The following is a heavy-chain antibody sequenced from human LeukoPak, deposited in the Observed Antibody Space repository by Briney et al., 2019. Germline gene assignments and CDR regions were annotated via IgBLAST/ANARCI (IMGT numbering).Heavy chain of an antibody. CDR3: ARWGTWYVDY. CDR2: IYYSGST. CDR1: GGSISGYY. V-gene: IGHV4-59*01. D-gene: IGHD3-16*01. J-gene: IGHJ4*01. Sequence: PSETLSLTCTVSGGSISGYYWSWIRQPPGKGLEWIGFIYYSGSTRYNPSLKSRVTISLDTSKNQFSLRLSSVTAADTAVYYCARWGTWYVDYWGQEPWSPSPQ.